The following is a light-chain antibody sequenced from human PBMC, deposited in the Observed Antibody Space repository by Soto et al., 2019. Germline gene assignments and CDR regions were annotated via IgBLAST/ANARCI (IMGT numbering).Light chain of an antibody. V-gene: IGKV1-16*02. CDR2: AAS. J-gene: IGKJ5*01. CDR3: QQYNSYPIT. Sequence: DIQMTQSPSSLSASVGDRVTITCRASQDINNFLAWFQQKPGKAPKSLIYAASTLRSGVPSKFSGSGSGTDFTLTISSLQPEDFATYYSQQYNSYPITFGQGTRLEIK. CDR1: QDINNF.